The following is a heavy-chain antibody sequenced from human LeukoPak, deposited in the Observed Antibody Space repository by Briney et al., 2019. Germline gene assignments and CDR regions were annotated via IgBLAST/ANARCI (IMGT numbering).Heavy chain of an antibody. CDR1: GGSISSSSYY. D-gene: IGHD2-21*02. J-gene: IGHJ4*02. CDR2: IYYSGST. V-gene: IGHV4-39*07. CDR3: ARIGPFTAWYFDY. Sequence: SETLSLTCTVSGGSISSSSYYWGWIRQPPGKGLEWIGSIYYSGSTYYNPSLKSRVTMSIDKSKNQFSLTLNSLTAADTAVYYLARIGPFTAWYFDYWGLGTLVTVSS.